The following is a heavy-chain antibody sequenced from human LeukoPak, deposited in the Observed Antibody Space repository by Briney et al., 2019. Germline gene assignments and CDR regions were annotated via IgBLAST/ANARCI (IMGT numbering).Heavy chain of an antibody. CDR1: GFILSTYW. V-gene: IGHV3-74*01. D-gene: IGHD6-19*01. CDR3: ARGSSSGWPDYFDH. CDR2: INGDGKDT. J-gene: IGHJ4*02. Sequence: GGSLRLSCAASGFILSTYWMHWVRQVPGKGLLWVSRINGDGKDTPYADSVKGRFTISRDNAKNMLYLQMNSLRVEDTGVYYCARGSSSGWPDYFDHWGQGALVTVSS.